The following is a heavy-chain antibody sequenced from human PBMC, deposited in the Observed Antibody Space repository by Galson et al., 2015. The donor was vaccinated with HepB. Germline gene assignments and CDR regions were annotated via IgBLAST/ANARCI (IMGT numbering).Heavy chain of an antibody. D-gene: IGHD4-23*01. CDR2: IYSDGISI. CDR3: AREVDYGGNFEY. CDR1: GFTFSSYL. Sequence: SLRLSCAASGFTFSSYLMHWVRQAPGKGLAWVSRIYSDGISIKYADSVKGRFTISRDNAKNTLFLEMRSLRAEDTAVYYCAREVDYGGNFEYWGKGILVTVPS. J-gene: IGHJ4*02. V-gene: IGHV3-74*03.